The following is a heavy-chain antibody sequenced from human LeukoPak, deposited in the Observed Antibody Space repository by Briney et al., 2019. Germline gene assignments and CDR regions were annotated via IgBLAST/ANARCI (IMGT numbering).Heavy chain of an antibody. J-gene: IGHJ4*02. CDR2: IDRDGSVR. D-gene: IGHD1-14*01. Sequence: GGSLRLSCSASGFSFSTYWMSWVRQTPETGLEFVASIDRDGSVRNYMDSLRGRSTISRDNAKKSMYLEINSLRADDTAVYYCARDPGSSGFDLWGRGALVTVSS. CDR1: GFSFSTYW. CDR3: ARDPGSSGFDL. V-gene: IGHV3-7*01.